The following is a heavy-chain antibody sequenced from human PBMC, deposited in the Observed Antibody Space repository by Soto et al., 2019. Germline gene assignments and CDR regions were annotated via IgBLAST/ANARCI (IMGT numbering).Heavy chain of an antibody. CDR2: IYPGDSDT. J-gene: IGHJ4*02. CDR3: ARRSTEYDFWSGDPTPQFDY. V-gene: IGHV5-51*01. D-gene: IGHD3-3*01. CDR1: GYSFTSYW. Sequence: EVQLVQSGAEVKKPGESLKISCKGSGYSFTSYWIGWVRQMPGKGLEWMGIIYPGDSDTRYGPSFQGQVTNSADKSISTAYLQWSSLKASDTAMYYCARRSTEYDFWSGDPTPQFDYWGQGTLVTVSS.